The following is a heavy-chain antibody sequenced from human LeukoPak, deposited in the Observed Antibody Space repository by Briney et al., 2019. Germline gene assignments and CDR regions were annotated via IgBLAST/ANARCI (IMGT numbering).Heavy chain of an antibody. Sequence: GGSLRLSCAASGFTVSSNYMSWVRQAPGKGLERVSVIYSGGSTYYADSVKGRFTISRDNSKNTLYLQMNSLRAEDTAVYYCARVVVARVNWFDPWGQGTLVTVSS. D-gene: IGHD2-15*01. CDR2: IYSGGST. V-gene: IGHV3-66*01. J-gene: IGHJ5*02. CDR1: GFTVSSNY. CDR3: ARVVVARVNWFDP.